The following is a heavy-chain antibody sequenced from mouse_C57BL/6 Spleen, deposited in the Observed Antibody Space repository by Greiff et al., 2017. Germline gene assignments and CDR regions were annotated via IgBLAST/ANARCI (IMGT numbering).Heavy chain of an antibody. CDR1: GYTFTSYW. V-gene: IGHV1-64*01. D-gene: IGHD1-1*01. CDR2: IHPNSGST. CDR3: AEGYGSSYDWYFDV. Sequence: QVQLQQPGAELVKPGASVKLSCKASGYTFTSYWMDWVKQRPGQGLEWIGMIHPNSGSTNYNEKFKSKATLTVDKSSSTAYMQLSSLTSEDSAVYYCAEGYGSSYDWYFDVWGTGTTVTVSS. J-gene: IGHJ1*03.